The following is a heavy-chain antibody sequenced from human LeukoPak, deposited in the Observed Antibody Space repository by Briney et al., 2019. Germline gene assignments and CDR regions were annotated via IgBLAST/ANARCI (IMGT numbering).Heavy chain of an antibody. CDR2: IYYSGNT. CDR3: ARHIQKGAFDM. D-gene: IGHD1-1*01. J-gene: IGHJ3*02. CDR1: GGSISIDTFY. V-gene: IGHV4-39*01. Sequence: SETLSLTCTVSGGSISIDTFYWGWIRQPPGKGLEWIGSIYYSGNTYYNPSVETRVTISVDTSKNELSLKVNSVTAADTAVYYCARHIQKGAFDMWGRGTMVTVSS.